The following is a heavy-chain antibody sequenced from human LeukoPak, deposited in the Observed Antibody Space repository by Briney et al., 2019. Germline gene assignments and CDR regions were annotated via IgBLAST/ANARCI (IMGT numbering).Heavy chain of an antibody. CDR2: IYHSGST. J-gene: IGHJ4*02. D-gene: IGHD5-12*01. Sequence: SETLSLTCTVSGGSISSGGYYWSWIRQPPGKGLEWIGYIYHSGSTYYNPSLKSRVTISVDTSKNQFSLKLSSVTAADTAVYYCARVRATLTFDYWGQGTLVTVSS. V-gene: IGHV4-30-2*05. CDR3: ARVRATLTFDY. CDR1: GGSISSGGYY.